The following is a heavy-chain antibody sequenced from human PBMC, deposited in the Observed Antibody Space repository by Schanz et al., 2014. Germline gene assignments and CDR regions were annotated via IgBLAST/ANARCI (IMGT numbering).Heavy chain of an antibody. V-gene: IGHV1-18*01. CDR1: GYTFTTYA. Sequence: QVQLVQSGAEVKKPGASVKVSCKASGYTFTTYAITWVRQAPGQGLEWMGWISNYNGNTKYPQKLQDRVTMATDTCTSTAYMELRSLRADDTDDYYSARGGADWCDNLTGEDYWGQGTLVTVSS. CDR2: ISNYNGNT. J-gene: IGHJ4*02. CDR3: ARGGADWCDNLTGEDY. D-gene: IGHD3-9*01.